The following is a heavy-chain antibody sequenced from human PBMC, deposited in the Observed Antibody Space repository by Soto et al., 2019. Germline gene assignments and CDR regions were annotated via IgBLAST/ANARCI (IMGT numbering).Heavy chain of an antibody. V-gene: IGHV3-23*01. CDR3: ATEPRLYDFWIGYLAPYYYYGMDV. CDR1: GFTFSSYA. CDR2: ISGSGGST. D-gene: IGHD3-3*01. Sequence: PGGSLRLSCAASGFTFSSYAMSWVRQAPGKGLEWVSAISGSGGSTYYADSVKGRFTISRDNSKNTLYLQMNSLRAEDTAVYYCATEPRLYDFWIGYLAPYYYYGMDVWGQGTTVTVSS. J-gene: IGHJ6*02.